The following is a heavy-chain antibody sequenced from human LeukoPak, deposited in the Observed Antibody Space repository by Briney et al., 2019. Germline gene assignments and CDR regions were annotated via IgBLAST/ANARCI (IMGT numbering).Heavy chain of an antibody. V-gene: IGHV1-18*01. J-gene: IGHJ4*02. D-gene: IGHD6-13*01. CDR1: GYTLNKFG. Sequence: GASVKVSCKASGYTLNKFGMSWVRQAPGQGLEWLGWINTYNGNTKLGEKFQGRVTMTTDTSTSIVYMELTSLRTDDTAVYFCARDTPQHLKRFDCWGQGTLITVSS. CDR2: INTYNGNT. CDR3: ARDTPQHLKRFDC.